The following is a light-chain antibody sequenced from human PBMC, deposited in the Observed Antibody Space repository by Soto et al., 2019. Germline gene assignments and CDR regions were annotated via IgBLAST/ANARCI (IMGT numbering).Light chain of an antibody. V-gene: IGKV3-20*01. Sequence: EIVLTQSPGTLSLSPGERATLSCRASQSVSDMYLAWYQQKPGQAPRLLIYASNRATGIPDRFSGSGSGTDFTLTISRREAEDCAVYYCQHYGTSALFGPGTKVEIK. J-gene: IGKJ3*01. CDR1: QSVSDMY. CDR3: QHYGTSAL. CDR2: AS.